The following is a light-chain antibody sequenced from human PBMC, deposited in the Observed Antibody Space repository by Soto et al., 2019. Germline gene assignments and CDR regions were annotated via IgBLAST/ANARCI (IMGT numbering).Light chain of an antibody. CDR3: QQYYSTPQT. V-gene: IGKV4-1*01. Sequence: DIVMTQSPDSLAVSLGERATINCKSSQSILYSSNNKNYLAWYQQKPGLPPKLLMYWASTRESGVHDRFSASGSGTDFTLTIRSLQAEEVAVYYCQQYYSTPQTFGQGTKLEIK. CDR2: WAS. CDR1: QSILYSSNNKNY. J-gene: IGKJ2*01.